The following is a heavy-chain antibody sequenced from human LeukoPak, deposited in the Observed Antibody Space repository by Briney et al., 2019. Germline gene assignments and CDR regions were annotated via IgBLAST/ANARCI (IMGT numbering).Heavy chain of an antibody. V-gene: IGHV3-7*01. CDR2: IGPDGNEK. Sequence: GGSLRLSCAASGFSFSSHWMGWVRQAPGKGLEWVANIGPDGNEKNHVDSVKGRFTISRENAKNSLYLQMNSLKADETAVYFCARVLLGNAHDTMDVWGQGTTITVSS. J-gene: IGHJ6*02. D-gene: IGHD3-16*01. CDR3: ARVLLGNAHDTMDV. CDR1: GFSFSSHW.